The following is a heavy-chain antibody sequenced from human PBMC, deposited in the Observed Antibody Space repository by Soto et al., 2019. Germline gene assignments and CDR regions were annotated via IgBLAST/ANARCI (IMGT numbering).Heavy chain of an antibody. CDR2: FYYSWST. CDR1: GGSISSYY. Sequence: PSETLSLTCTVSGGSISSYYWSWIRQPPGKGLEWIGYFYYSWSTNYNPSLKSRVTISVDTSKNQFSLKLSSVTASDTAVYYCARILNYGDYEGFDYWGQGTLVTVSS. V-gene: IGHV4-59*08. J-gene: IGHJ4*02. D-gene: IGHD4-17*01. CDR3: ARILNYGDYEGFDY.